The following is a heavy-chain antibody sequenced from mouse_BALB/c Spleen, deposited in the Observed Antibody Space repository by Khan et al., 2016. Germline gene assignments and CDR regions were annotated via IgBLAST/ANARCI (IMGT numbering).Heavy chain of an antibody. Sequence: QVQLKQSGPGLVQPSQSLSITCTVSGFSLTSYGVHWVRQSPGKGLEWLGVIWSGGSTDYNAAFISRLSLSKDNSKSQVFFKMNSLQADDTAIYYCARNGYDYAMDYWGQGTSVTVSS. D-gene: IGHD2-2*01. J-gene: IGHJ4*01. V-gene: IGHV2-4-1*01. CDR3: ARNGYDYAMDY. CDR1: GFSLTSYG. CDR2: IWSGGST.